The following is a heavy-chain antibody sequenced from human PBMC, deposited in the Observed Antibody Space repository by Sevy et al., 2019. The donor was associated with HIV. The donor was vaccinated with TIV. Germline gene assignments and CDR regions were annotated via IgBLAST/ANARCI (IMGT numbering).Heavy chain of an antibody. J-gene: IGHJ4*02. Sequence: GGSLRLSCAASGLTFSNSWMSWVRQTPEKGLEGVANIKNDGTEEYYVDSVKGRFTISRDNAKNSLYLQMNGLRVEDTAVYYCGRDPYRGAIDYWGQGTLVTVSS. V-gene: IGHV3-7*01. CDR3: GRDPYRGAIDY. D-gene: IGHD1-26*01. CDR1: GLTFSNSW. CDR2: IKNDGTEE.